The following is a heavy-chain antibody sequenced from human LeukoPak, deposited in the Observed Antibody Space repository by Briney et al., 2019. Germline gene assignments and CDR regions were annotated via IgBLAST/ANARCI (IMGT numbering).Heavy chain of an antibody. Sequence: SETLSLTCTVSGDSMSSYYWSWIRQPPGKGLEWIGNIYYSGVTDYNPSLKSQVTMSVDTSKNQSSLRLTSVTAADTAVYYCARRGQWLEEGWFDPWGQGTLVTVSS. J-gene: IGHJ5*02. CDR1: GDSMSSYY. CDR2: IYYSGVT. CDR3: ARRGQWLEEGWFDP. V-gene: IGHV4-59*08. D-gene: IGHD6-19*01.